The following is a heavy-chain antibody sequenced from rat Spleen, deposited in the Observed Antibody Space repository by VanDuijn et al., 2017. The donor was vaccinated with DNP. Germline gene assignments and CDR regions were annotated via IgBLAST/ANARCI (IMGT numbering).Heavy chain of an antibody. Sequence: EVQLVESGGGLEQPGRSLKISCAASGFSFSDYYMAWVRQAPTKGLEWVASITNSGGSTYYRDSVKGRFTISRDNAKSTLYLQMDSLRSEDTATYYCTTRDYWGQGVMVTVSS. CDR3: TTRDY. CDR2: ITNSGGST. CDR1: GFSFSDYY. J-gene: IGHJ2*01. V-gene: IGHV5-20*01.